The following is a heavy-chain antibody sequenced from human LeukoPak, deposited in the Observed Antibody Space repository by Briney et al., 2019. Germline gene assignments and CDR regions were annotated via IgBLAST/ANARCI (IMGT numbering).Heavy chain of an antibody. CDR3: ARVVVAVPSGGLGWFDP. Sequence: SVKVSCKASGGTFNSYAVTWVRQAPGQGLEWIGGIIPLFGTAKYAQKFQGRVTITADESATTAYMELSSLRSEDTAVYYCARVVVAVPSGGLGWFDPWGQGTLVTVSS. J-gene: IGHJ5*02. CDR1: GGTFNSYA. D-gene: IGHD2-2*01. V-gene: IGHV1-69*13. CDR2: IIPLFGTA.